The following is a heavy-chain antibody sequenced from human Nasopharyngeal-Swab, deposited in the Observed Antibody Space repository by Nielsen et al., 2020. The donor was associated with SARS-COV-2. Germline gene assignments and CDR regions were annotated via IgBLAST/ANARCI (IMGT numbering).Heavy chain of an antibody. D-gene: IGHD1-26*01. V-gene: IGHV3-15*07. CDR3: TTEWAVGATDFDY. Sequence: LSLTCAASGFTFSNAWMNWVRQAPGKGLEWVGRIKRKTDGGTTDYAAPVKGRFTISRDDSKNTLYLQMNSLKTEDTAVYYCTTEWAVGATDFDYWGQGTLVTVSS. CDR1: GFTFSNAW. CDR2: IKRKTDGGTT. J-gene: IGHJ4*02.